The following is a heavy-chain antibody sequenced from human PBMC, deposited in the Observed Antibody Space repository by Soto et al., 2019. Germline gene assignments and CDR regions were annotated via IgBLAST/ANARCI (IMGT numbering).Heavy chain of an antibody. V-gene: IGHV5-51*01. CDR3: SAVEGAASYYYYGMDV. CDR2: IYPGDSDT. CDR1: GYSFTSYW. D-gene: IGHD6-13*01. J-gene: IGHJ6*02. Sequence: GESLKISCKGSGYSFTSYWIGWVRQMPGKGLEWMGIIYPGDSDTRYSPSFQGQVTISADKSISTAYLQWSSLRASDTAMYYCSAVEGAASYYYYGMDVWGQGTTVTVSS.